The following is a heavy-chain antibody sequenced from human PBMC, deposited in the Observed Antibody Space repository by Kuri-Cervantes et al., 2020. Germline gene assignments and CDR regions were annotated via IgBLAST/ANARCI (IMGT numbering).Heavy chain of an antibody. J-gene: IGHJ2*01. V-gene: IGHV1-46*01. CDR2: INPSGGST. Sequence: ASVKVSCKASGYTFTSYYMHWVRQAPGQGLEWMGIINPSGGSTSYAQKFQGRVTMTRDTSTSTAYVELRSLRSDDTAVYYCAKDPAIAAAGIVWYFDLWGRGTLVTVSS. CDR3: AKDPAIAAAGIVWYFDL. D-gene: IGHD6-13*01. CDR1: GYTFTSYY.